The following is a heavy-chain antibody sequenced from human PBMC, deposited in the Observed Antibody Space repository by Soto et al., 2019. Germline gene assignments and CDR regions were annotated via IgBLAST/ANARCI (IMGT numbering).Heavy chain of an antibody. CDR1: GYSFTSYW. D-gene: IGHD4-17*01. CDR2: IDPSDSYT. CDR3: ARLGAVTTSHYYYYYGMDV. V-gene: IGHV5-10-1*01. Sequence: GESLKSSCKGSGYSFTSYWISWVRQMPGKGLEWMGRIDPSDSYTNYSPSFQGHVTISADKSISTAYLQWSSLKASDTAMYYCARLGAVTTSHYYYYYGMDVWGQGTTATVSS. J-gene: IGHJ6*02.